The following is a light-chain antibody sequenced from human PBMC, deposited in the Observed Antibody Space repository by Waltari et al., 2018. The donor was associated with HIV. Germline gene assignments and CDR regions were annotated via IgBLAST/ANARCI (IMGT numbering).Light chain of an antibody. CDR2: EDN. J-gene: IGLJ2*01. CDR3: QAWDSGTVV. CDR1: QLRDQY. V-gene: IGLV3-1*01. Sequence: SYELAQPPSVSVSLGQTASISCSGDQLRDQYVSWSSQRPGQSPVLVIYEDNKRPSGIPERFSGSNSGDTGTLTISGTQAVDEADYYCQAWDSGTVVFGGGTKLTVL.